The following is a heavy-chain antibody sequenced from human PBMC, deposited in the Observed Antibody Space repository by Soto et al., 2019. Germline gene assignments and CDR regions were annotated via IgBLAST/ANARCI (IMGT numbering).Heavy chain of an antibody. V-gene: IGHV3-48*02. J-gene: IGHJ6*02. CDR2: ISSSSSTI. CDR1: GFTFRSYS. D-gene: IGHD6-19*01. Sequence: PGGSLRLSNAAAGFTFRSYSMNWVSQATGKGMEWVSYISSSSSTIYYADSVKGRFTISRDNAKNSLYLQMNSLRDEDTAVYYCARGSPNSSGWYGQLKKSYYYYGMDVWGQGTTVTGSS. CDR3: ARGSPNSSGWYGQLKKSYYYYGMDV.